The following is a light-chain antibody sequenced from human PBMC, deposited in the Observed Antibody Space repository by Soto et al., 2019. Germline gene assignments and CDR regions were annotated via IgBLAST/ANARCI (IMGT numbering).Light chain of an antibody. Sequence: QTVVTQEPSFSVSPGGTVTLTCGLSSGSVSTSYYPSWYQQTPGQAPRTLIYSTNTRSPGVPDRFSGSILGNKAALTITGAQAEDESDYYCLLYMNYGVSVFXTGTKVTVL. V-gene: IGLV8-61*01. CDR2: STN. CDR3: LLYMNYGVSV. CDR1: SGSVSTSYY. J-gene: IGLJ1*01.